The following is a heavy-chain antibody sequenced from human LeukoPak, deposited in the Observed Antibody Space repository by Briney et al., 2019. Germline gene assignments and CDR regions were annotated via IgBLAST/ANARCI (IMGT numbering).Heavy chain of an antibody. CDR1: GGSISSASYS. CDR2: FSTSGST. J-gene: IGHJ5*02. V-gene: IGHV4-61*02. D-gene: IGHD6-6*01. CDR3: AREVIAAHNWFDP. Sequence: SSETLSLTCTVSGGSISSASYSWSWIRQPAGKGLEWIGRFSTSGSTNYNPSLKSRVTVSVDTSKNQFSLNLGSVTAADTAVYYCAREVIAAHNWFDPWGQGTLVTVSS.